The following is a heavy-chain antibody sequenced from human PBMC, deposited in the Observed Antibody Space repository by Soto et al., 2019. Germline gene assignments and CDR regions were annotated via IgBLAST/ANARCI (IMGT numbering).Heavy chain of an antibody. D-gene: IGHD3-22*01. J-gene: IGHJ6*02. CDR1: GYTLTSYG. CDR3: AREAADGGYASSGYYYYSYGMDV. V-gene: IGHV1-18*04. CDR2: ISGYNGNT. Sequence: QVQLVQSGPEVKKPGASVKVSCKASGYTLTSYGISWVRQAPGQGLEWMGWISGYNGNTNSAQKFQGRVTMTTDTATSTAYMEVRNLRSDDKAVYYCAREAADGGYASSGYYYYSYGMDVWGQGTTVTVSS.